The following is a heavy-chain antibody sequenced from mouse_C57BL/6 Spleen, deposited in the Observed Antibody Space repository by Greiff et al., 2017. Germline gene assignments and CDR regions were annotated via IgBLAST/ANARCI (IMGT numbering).Heavy chain of an antibody. J-gene: IGHJ3*01. V-gene: IGHV1-31*01. CDR3: AYGYGVDY. Sequence: EVQLQESGPELVKPGASVKISCKASGYSFTGYYMHWVKQSPGNILDWIGYIYPSNGVSSYNQKFKGKATLTVDKSSSTAYMELRSLTSEDSAVYYCAYGYGVDYWGQGTLLTVS. CDR2: IYPSNGVS. CDR1: GYSFTGYY. D-gene: IGHD2-2*01.